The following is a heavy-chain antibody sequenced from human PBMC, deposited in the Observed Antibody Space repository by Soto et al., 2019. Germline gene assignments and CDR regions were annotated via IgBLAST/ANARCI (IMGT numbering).Heavy chain of an antibody. CDR1: GFTFSSFT. Sequence: EVQLVESGGGLVKPGGSLRLSCAASGFTFSSFTMNWVRQAPGKGLEWVASISSSSSYIYYVDSVKGRFTISRDNAKNSLYLQMNSLRAEDTAVYYCARPQYVDYGGYYFYGMDVWGQGTTGTVSS. V-gene: IGHV3-21*01. CDR2: ISSSSSYI. CDR3: ARPQYVDYGGYYFYGMDV. J-gene: IGHJ6*02. D-gene: IGHD4-17*01.